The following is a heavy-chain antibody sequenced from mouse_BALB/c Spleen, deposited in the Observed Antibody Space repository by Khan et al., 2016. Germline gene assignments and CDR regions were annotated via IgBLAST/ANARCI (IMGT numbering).Heavy chain of an antibody. D-gene: IGHD2-12*01. CDR3: TPHNYEWCFDV. CDR2: INTETGEP. V-gene: IGHV9-2-1*01. J-gene: IGHJ1*01. Sequence: QIQLVQSGPELKKPGETVKISCKASGYTFTDYSMHWVKQAPGKGLKWMGWINTETGEPTFADDFEGRFAFSLETSTSTAFLQINNLKNEDTATYFCTPHNYEWCFDVWGAGTMVTVSS. CDR1: GYTFTDYS.